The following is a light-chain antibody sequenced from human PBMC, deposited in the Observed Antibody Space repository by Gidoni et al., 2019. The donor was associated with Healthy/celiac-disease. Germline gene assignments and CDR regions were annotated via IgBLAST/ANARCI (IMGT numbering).Light chain of an antibody. CDR3: QVWDSSSDLEVV. V-gene: IGLV3-21*02. CDR1: NIGSKS. Sequence: SYVLTQPPSVSVAPGQTARITCGGNNIGSKSVHWYQQKPGQAPVLFVYDDSDRPSGIPEPFSGSNSGNTATLTSSRVEAGDEADYYCQVWDSSSDLEVVFGGGTKLTVL. J-gene: IGLJ2*01. CDR2: DDS.